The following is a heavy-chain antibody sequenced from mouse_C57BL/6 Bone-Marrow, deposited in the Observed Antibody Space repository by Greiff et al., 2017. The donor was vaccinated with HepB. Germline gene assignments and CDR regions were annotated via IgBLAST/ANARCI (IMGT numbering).Heavy chain of an antibody. CDR3: AREFITTVVSLYYAMDY. V-gene: IGHV5-12*01. CDR1: GFTFSDYY. D-gene: IGHD1-1*01. J-gene: IGHJ4*01. Sequence: EVMLVESGGGLVQPGGSLKLSCAASGFTFSDYYMYWVRQTPEKRLEWVAYISNGGGSTYYPDTVKGRFTISRDNAKNTLYLQMSRLKSEDTAMYYCAREFITTVVSLYYAMDYWGQGSSVTVSS. CDR2: ISNGGGST.